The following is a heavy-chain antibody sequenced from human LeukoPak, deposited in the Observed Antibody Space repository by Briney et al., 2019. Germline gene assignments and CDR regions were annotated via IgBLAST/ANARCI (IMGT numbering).Heavy chain of an antibody. CDR3: ARANFLYCSSTTCLFDY. Sequence: ASVKISCKASGYTFTDYYMHWVRQAPGQGFEWMGWINPNDGDTNYAQKFQGRVTMTRDTSISTAHMEVSRLRSDDTAVYYCARANFLYCSSTTCLFDYWGQGTLVTVSS. CDR1: GYTFTDYY. D-gene: IGHD2-2*01. J-gene: IGHJ4*02. V-gene: IGHV1-2*02. CDR2: INPNDGDT.